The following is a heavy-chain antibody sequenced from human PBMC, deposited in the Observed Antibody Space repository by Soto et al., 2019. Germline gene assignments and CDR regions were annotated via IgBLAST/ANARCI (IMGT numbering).Heavy chain of an antibody. CDR1: GFTFTNYA. J-gene: IGHJ4*02. V-gene: IGHV3-23*01. CDR3: AKNIVATFYFDH. Sequence: EVQLLEFGGGLVQPGGSLRLSCAASGFTFTNYAMTWVRQAPGKGLEWVSTISGSSISTYYADSVKGRFTISRDNSKNTLYLQMNSLRAEDSAIYYCAKNIVATFYFDHCGQGTLVTVS. D-gene: IGHD5-12*01. CDR2: ISGSSIST.